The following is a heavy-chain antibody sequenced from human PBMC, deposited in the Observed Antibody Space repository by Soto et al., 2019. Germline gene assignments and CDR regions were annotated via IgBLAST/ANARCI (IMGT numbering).Heavy chain of an antibody. CDR2: ISGSGGST. J-gene: IGHJ6*03. V-gene: IGHV3-23*01. CDR1: GFTFSSYA. D-gene: IGHD3-3*01. CDR3: AKNYDFWSGYYPGLHYYYYMDV. Sequence: GGSLRLSCAASGFTFSSYAMSWVRQAPGKGLEWVSAISGSGGSTYYADSVKGRFTISRDNSKNTLYLQMNSLRAEDTAVYYCAKNYDFWSGYYPGLHYYYYMDVWGKGTTVTVSS.